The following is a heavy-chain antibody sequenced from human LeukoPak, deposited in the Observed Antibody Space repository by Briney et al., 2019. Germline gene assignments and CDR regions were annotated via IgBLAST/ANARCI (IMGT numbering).Heavy chain of an antibody. CDR1: GFTFSSYW. D-gene: IGHD5-18*01. CDR2: IKKDGSEK. V-gene: IGHV3-7*01. Sequence: GGSLRLSCAVSGFTFSSYWMTWIRQAPGKGLEWAANIKKDGSEKYYVDSVKGRFTISRDNAKNSLYLQMNSLRAEDTAVYYCARDTGGGYSCYDCWGQGTLVTVPS. CDR3: ARDTGGGYSCYDC. J-gene: IGHJ4*02.